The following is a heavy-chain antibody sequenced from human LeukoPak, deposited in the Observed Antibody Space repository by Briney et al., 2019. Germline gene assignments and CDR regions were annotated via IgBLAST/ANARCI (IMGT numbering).Heavy chain of an antibody. V-gene: IGHV3-33*01. CDR3: AREFSKATVADY. Sequence: GRSLRLSCAASGFTFSSYVMHWVRQAPGKGLEWVAVIWYDGSNKYYADSVKGRFTISRDNSKNTLYLQMNSLRAEDTAVYYCAREFSKATVADYWGQGTLVTVSS. CDR1: GFTFSSYV. J-gene: IGHJ4*02. D-gene: IGHD6-19*01. CDR2: IWYDGSNK.